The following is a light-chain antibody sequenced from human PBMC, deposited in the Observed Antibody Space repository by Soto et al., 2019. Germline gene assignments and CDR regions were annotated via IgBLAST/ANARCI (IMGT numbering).Light chain of an antibody. J-gene: IGLJ1*01. V-gene: IGLV2-14*01. CDR1: SRDVGGDYY. Sequence: QSLPTQPASVSCSPGHSITISCTPSSRDVGGDYYVSWHQQHAGKAPNLMIYQVSTRPSGVSNRFSGSKCGNAASLTISGLQAEDEADYYCSSYTCSNTFDVFGTGTKVTVL. CDR3: SSYTCSNTFDV. CDR2: QVS.